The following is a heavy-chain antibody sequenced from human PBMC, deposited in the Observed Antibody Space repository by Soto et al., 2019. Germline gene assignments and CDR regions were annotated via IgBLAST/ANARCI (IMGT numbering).Heavy chain of an antibody. CDR3: VKGATGGCGGYFDL. D-gene: IGHD3-10*01. J-gene: IGHJ2*01. CDR1: GFTFSTYG. CDR2: TSYDGSNK. Sequence: QVQVVESGGGVVQPGRSLRLSCAASGFTFSTYGMHWVRQAPGKGLEWVAVTSYDGSNKYYADSVKGRFTISRDNSKNTLYVQMNSLRAEDTAVYYVVKGATGGCGGYFDLWGHGTLVTVSS. V-gene: IGHV3-30*18.